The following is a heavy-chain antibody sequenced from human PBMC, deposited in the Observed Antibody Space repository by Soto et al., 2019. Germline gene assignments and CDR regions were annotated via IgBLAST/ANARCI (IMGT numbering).Heavy chain of an antibody. CDR1: GDRVSSNTAS. CDR2: TYFRSKWYN. J-gene: IGHJ5*02. Sequence: PSQTHSLTCAISGDRVSSNTASWHWIRQSPSRGLEWLGRTYFRSKWYNDYAVSVKSRIIINPDTSNNQFSLQLNSVTPEDTAVYFCAKGDNLGPKTGYAFDPWGQG. D-gene: IGHD5-12*01. CDR3: AKGDNLGPKTGYAFDP. V-gene: IGHV6-1*01.